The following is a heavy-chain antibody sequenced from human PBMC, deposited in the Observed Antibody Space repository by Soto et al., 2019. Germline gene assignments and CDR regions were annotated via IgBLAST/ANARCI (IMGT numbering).Heavy chain of an antibody. CDR3: ARAAGIAAADPFDY. V-gene: IGHV3-23*01. CDR2: ISGSGGST. CDR1: VSPSSIFA. J-gene: IGHJ4*02. Sequence: GGSLRLSCAGSVSPSSIFAMSWVRQSPGKGLEWVSTISGSGGSTYYADAVKGRFSISRDNSMGTLYLQMKSLRVEDTAIYYCARAAGIAAADPFDYWGQGTLVTVSS. D-gene: IGHD6-13*01.